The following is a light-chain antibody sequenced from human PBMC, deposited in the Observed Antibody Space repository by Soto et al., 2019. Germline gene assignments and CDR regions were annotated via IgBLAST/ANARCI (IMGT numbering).Light chain of an antibody. J-gene: IGKJ4*01. V-gene: IGKV1-39*01. CDR1: QSISSY. Sequence: DIQMTQSPSSLSASVGDRVTITCRASQSISSYLNWYQQKPGKAPKLLIYAASSLQSGVPSRFSGSGSGTDFTLTISSPQPEDFATYYCQQSYSTLTFGGGTKVEI. CDR3: QQSYSTLT. CDR2: AAS.